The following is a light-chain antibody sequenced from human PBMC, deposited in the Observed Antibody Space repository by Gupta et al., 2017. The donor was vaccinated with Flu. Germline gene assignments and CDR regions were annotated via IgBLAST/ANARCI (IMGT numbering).Light chain of an antibody. V-gene: IGKV3-15*01. CDR2: GAS. CDR1: QSISTH. Sequence: EIVSTQSPAIVSASPGERLTLSCRASQSISTHVGWSKHKAGQAPRLLIHGASTSATGAPARFSGSGCGTEFSLSISIRQVEDFAVYYYQQIDDWPPCNFGQGTRLEIK. J-gene: IGKJ2*02. CDR3: QQIDDWPPCN.